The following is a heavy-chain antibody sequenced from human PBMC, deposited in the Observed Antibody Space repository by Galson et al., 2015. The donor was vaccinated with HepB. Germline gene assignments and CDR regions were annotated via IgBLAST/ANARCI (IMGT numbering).Heavy chain of an antibody. Sequence: SLRLSCAASGFTFSSYSMNWVRQAPGKGLEWVSYISSSSSTIYYADSVKGRFTISRDNAKNSLYLQMNSLRAEDTAVYYCASPRADFWSGYYGMTPPVLLDYWGQGTLVTVSS. D-gene: IGHD3-3*01. V-gene: IGHV3-48*01. CDR3: ASPRADFWSGYYGMTPPVLLDY. CDR1: GFTFSSYS. CDR2: ISSSSSTI. J-gene: IGHJ4*02.